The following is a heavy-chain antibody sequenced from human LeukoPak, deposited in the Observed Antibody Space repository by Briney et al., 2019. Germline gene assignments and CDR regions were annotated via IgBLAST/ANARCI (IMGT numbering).Heavy chain of an antibody. V-gene: IGHV1-2*02. Sequence: GASVKVSCKASGYTFTSYYMHWVRQAPGQGLEWMGWINPNSGGTKYAQKFQGRVTMTRDTSMSTAYMELSRLRSDDTAVYYCARDTGFCSNISCPPPTGTWGKGTTVTVSS. D-gene: IGHD2-2*01. CDR1: GYTFTSYY. CDR2: INPNSGGT. J-gene: IGHJ6*04. CDR3: ARDTGFCSNISCPPPTGT.